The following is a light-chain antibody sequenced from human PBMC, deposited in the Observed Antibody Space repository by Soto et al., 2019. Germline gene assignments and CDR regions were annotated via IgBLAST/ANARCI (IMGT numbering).Light chain of an antibody. J-gene: IGKJ1*01. CDR3: QQGYSNPWT. V-gene: IGKV1-39*01. Sequence: DIQMTQSPSSLSASVGDRVTITCRASQSVNTYLHWYQQKAGQAPKLLIYAASNLQSGVPSRFSGRGSGTDFTLTVESLQPEDFATYYCQQGYSNPWTFGQG. CDR2: AAS. CDR1: QSVNTY.